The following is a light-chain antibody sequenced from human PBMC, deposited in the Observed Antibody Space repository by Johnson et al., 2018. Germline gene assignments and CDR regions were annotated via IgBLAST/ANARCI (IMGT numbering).Light chain of an antibody. CDR3: GTWDSSLSAGNV. CDR1: SSNIGNNY. Sequence: QSVLTQPPSVSAAPGQKVSISCSGSSSNIGNNYVSWYQQLPGTAPKLLIYENNKRPSGIPDRFSGSKSGTSATLGITGLQTGDEADYYCGTWDSSLSAGNVLRTGTKVTVL. CDR2: ENN. J-gene: IGLJ1*01. V-gene: IGLV1-51*02.